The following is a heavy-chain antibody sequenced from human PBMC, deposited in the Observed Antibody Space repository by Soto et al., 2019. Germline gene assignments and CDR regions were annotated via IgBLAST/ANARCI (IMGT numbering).Heavy chain of an antibody. CDR3: ARMDYDYIWGSPKPYAFDI. CDR2: IYYSGST. J-gene: IGHJ3*02. Sequence: SETLSLTCTVSGGSIISSSYYWGWIRQPPGKGLEWIGSIYYSGSTYYNPSLKSRVTISVDTSKNQFSLKLSSVTAADTAVYYCARMDYDYIWGSPKPYAFDIWGQGTMVTVSS. V-gene: IGHV4-39*01. CDR1: GGSIISSSYY. D-gene: IGHD3-16*01.